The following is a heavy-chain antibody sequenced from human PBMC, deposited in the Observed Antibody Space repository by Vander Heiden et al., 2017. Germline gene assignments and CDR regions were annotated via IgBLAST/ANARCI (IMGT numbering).Heavy chain of an antibody. D-gene: IGHD1-26*01. CDR3: ARTAIGGATVDAFDI. V-gene: IGHV1-18*01. Sequence: QGLEWMGWISAYNGNTNYAQKLQGRVTMTTDTSTSTAYMELRSLRSDDTAVYYCARTAIGGATVDAFDIWGQGTMVTVSS. CDR2: ISAYNGNT. J-gene: IGHJ3*02.